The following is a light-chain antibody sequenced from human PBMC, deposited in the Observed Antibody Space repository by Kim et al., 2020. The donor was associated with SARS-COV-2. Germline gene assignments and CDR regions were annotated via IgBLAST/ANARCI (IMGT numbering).Light chain of an antibody. V-gene: IGKV1-39*01. CDR3: QQSYSTPLT. CDR1: QSISSY. CDR2: AAS. Sequence: DIQMTQSPSSLSASVGDRVTIKCRASQSISSYLNWYQQKPGKAPKLLIYAASSLQSGVPSRFSGSGSGRDFTLTISSLQPEDFATYYCQQSYSTPLTFGGGTKVDIK. J-gene: IGKJ4*01.